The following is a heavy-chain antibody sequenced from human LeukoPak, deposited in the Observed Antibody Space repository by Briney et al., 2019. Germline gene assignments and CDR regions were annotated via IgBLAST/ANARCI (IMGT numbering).Heavy chain of an antibody. J-gene: IGHJ6*02. Sequence: ASVKVSCKASGGTFSSYAINWVRQAPGQGLEWMGRIIPILDIGNYAQKFQGRVTITADRPTSTAYMELSSLRSDDTAVYYCARDRDYYDSSGSRAAARGYYYYGMDVWGQGTTVTVSS. CDR3: ARDRDYYDSSGSRAAARGYYYYGMDV. CDR1: GGTFSSYA. CDR2: IIPILDIG. V-gene: IGHV1-69*04. D-gene: IGHD3-22*01.